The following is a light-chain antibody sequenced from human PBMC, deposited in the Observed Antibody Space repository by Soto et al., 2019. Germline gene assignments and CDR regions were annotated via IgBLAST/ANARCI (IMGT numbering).Light chain of an antibody. CDR3: QALDSSTVG. CDR2: QDS. CDR1: KSWDKY. J-gene: IGLJ2*01. Sequence: SYELTQPASVSVSPGQTASITCSGDKSWDKYACWYQQKPGQSPVLVIYQDSKRPSGIPERFSGSNSGNTATLTISGTRAMDEAADSGQALDSSTVGFCGGTNLTVL. V-gene: IGLV3-1*01.